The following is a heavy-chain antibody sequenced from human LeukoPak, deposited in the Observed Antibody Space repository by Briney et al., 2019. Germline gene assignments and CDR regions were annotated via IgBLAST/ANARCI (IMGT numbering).Heavy chain of an antibody. CDR3: VREGLGD. CDR1: GFTFRSYW. J-gene: IGHJ4*02. CDR2: INSDGSRT. Sequence: PGGSLRLSCAASGFTFRSYWMHWVRQAPGKGLVWVSSINSDGSRTNYADSVKGRFTSSRDNAENTLYLQMNSLRAEDTAVYYCVREGLGDWGQGTLVTGSS. D-gene: IGHD5-24*01. V-gene: IGHV3-74*01.